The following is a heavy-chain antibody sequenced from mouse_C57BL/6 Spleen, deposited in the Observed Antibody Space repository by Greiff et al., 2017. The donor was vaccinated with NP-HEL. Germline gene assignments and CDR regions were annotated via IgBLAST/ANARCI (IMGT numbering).Heavy chain of an antibody. Sequence: QVQLQQPGAELVKPGASVKLSCKASGYTFTSYWMHWVKQRPGQGLEWIGMIHPNSGSTNYNEKFKSKATLTVDKSSSTAYMQLSSLTSEDSAVYYCARHGSSYGWYFDVWGTGTTVTVSS. J-gene: IGHJ1*03. D-gene: IGHD1-1*01. CDR3: ARHGSSYGWYFDV. V-gene: IGHV1-64*01. CDR1: GYTFTSYW. CDR2: IHPNSGST.